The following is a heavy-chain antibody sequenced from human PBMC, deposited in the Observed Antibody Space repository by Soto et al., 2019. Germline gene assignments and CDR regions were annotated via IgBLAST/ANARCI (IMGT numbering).Heavy chain of an antibody. CDR1: GGSISSYY. Sequence: SETLSLTCTVSGGSISSYYWSWIRQPPGKGLEWIGYIYYSGSTNYNPSLKSRVTISVDTSKNQFSLKLSSVTAADTAVYYCARVSDGLLWFGESPQYYMDVWGKGTTVTVSS. V-gene: IGHV4-59*01. J-gene: IGHJ6*03. D-gene: IGHD3-10*01. CDR3: ARVSDGLLWFGESPQYYMDV. CDR2: IYYSGST.